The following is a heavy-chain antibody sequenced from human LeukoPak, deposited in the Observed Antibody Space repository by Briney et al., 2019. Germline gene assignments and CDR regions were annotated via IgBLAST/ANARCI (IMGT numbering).Heavy chain of an antibody. J-gene: IGHJ6*02. CDR2: MNPNSGNT. D-gene: IGHD6-6*01. CDR1: GYTFTGYY. CDR3: ARGIFGAARHYYYYGMDV. V-gene: IGHV1-8*02. Sequence: ASVKVSCKASGYTFTGYYMHWVRQAPGQGLEWMGWMNPNSGNTGYAQKFQGRVTMTRNTSISTAYMELSSLRSEDTAVYYCARGIFGAARHYYYYGMDVWGQGTTVTVSS.